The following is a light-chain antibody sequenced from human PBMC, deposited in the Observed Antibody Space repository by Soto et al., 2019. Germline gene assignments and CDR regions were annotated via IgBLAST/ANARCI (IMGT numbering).Light chain of an antibody. V-gene: IGLV3-21*02. Sequence: SYELTQPPSVSVAPGQTARITCGGDNIGSDSMHWYQQKPGQAPLLVVYDDSDRPSGIPERFSGFSYGNTATLTISRVEAGDEADYYCQVWDGSSDHYVFGTGTKVTVL. J-gene: IGLJ1*01. CDR3: QVWDGSSDHYV. CDR2: DDS. CDR1: NIGSDS.